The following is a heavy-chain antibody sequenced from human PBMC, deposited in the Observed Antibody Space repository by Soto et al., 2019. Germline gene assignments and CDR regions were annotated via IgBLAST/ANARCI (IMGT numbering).Heavy chain of an antibody. CDR1: VFTFIIYC. CDR2: ISYDGSNK. D-gene: IGHD6-19*01. V-gene: IGHV3-30*03. CDR3: ERGSLYSSVWMNWLET. Sequence: QPWLSXRLSCSASVFTFIIYCIHLFRHAPGKGLEFVAVISYDGSNKYYADSVKGRFTISRDNSKNTLYLQMNSLRADDTAVYYCERGSLYSSVWMNWLETWGRGTLV. J-gene: IGHJ5*02.